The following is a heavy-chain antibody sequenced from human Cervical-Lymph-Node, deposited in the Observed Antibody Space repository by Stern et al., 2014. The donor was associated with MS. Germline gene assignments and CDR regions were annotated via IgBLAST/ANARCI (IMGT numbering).Heavy chain of an antibody. V-gene: IGHV1-69*01. CDR1: GVPFSSYA. CDR2: ILPIFGTA. D-gene: IGHD6-19*01. Sequence: VQLVQSGAEVTKPGSSVKVSCKASGVPFSSYAIRWVRQAPGQGLEWLGGILPIFGTANYAQKFQGRVTITADESTSTAYMELSSLRSEDTAVYYCAREGVAGIYYYYGMDVWGQGTTVTVSS. J-gene: IGHJ6*02. CDR3: AREGVAGIYYYYGMDV.